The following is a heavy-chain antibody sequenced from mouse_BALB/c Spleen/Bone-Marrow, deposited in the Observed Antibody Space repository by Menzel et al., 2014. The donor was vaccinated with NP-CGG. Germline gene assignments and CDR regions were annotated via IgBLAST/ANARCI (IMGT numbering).Heavy chain of an antibody. CDR3: ASGVTTGWFVY. Sequence: VQVVESGAELVRPGASVKLSCKTSGHIFTSYWIHWVKQRSGQGLEWIARIYPGSGSTYYNEKFEGKATLTADKSSSTAYMQLSSLKSEDSAVYFCASGVTTGWFVYWGQGTLVTVSA. V-gene: IGHV1-76*01. J-gene: IGHJ3*01. CDR1: GHIFTSYW. D-gene: IGHD2-2*01. CDR2: IYPGSGST.